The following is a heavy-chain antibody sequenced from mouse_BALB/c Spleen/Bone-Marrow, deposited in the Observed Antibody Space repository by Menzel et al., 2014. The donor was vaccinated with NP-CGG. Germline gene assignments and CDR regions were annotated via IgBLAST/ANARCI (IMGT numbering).Heavy chain of an antibody. D-gene: IGHD2-1*01. CDR2: IDPSNSES. J-gene: IGHJ2*02. Sequence: GPELVRPGTSVKMSCKASGYTFTSYWTHWVKQRPGQGLEWIGMIDPSNSESRLNQKFKDKATLNVDKSSNTAYMQLSSLTSEDSAVYYCARLDGNYRNYFDYWGQGTSLTVSS. V-gene: IGHV1-59*01. CDR1: GYTFTSYW. CDR3: ARLDGNYRNYFDY.